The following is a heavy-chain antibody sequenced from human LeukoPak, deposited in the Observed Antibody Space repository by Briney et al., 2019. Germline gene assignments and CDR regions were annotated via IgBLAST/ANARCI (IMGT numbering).Heavy chain of an antibody. V-gene: IGHV3-7*01. CDR3: ARDNQAEINFDY. J-gene: IGHJ4*02. Sequence: GGSLRLSCVVSGFDFSGFSMSWVRQAPGKGLEWVAIMDEYGSDIFYVESVKGRFTISRDNAKNSLYLQMNSLRAEDTAVYYCARDNQAEINFDYWGQGTLVTVSS. D-gene: IGHD5-24*01. CDR2: MDEYGSDI. CDR1: GFDFSGFS.